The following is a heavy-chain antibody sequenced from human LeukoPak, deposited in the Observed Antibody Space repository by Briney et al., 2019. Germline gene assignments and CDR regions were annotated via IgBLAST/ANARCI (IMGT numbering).Heavy chain of an antibody. CDR3: AKDMGPYSGSYSPVDY. V-gene: IGHV3-9*01. CDR1: GFTFDDYA. CDR2: ISWNSGSI. D-gene: IGHD1-26*01. Sequence: GGSLRLSCAASGFTFDDYAMHWVRQAPGKGLEWVSGISWNSGSIGYADSVKGRFTISRDNAKNSLYLQMNGLRAEDTALYYCAKDMGPYSGSYSPVDYWGQGTLVTVSS. J-gene: IGHJ4*02.